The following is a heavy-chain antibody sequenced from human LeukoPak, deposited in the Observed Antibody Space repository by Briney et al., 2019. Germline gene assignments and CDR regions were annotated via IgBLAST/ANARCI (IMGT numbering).Heavy chain of an antibody. CDR2: INPSGGST. V-gene: IGHV1-46*01. D-gene: IGHD3-22*01. Sequence: APVKVSCKASGYTFTSYYMHWVRQAPGQGLEWMGIINPSGGSTSYAQKFQGRVTMTRDTSTSTVYMELSSLRSEDTAVYYCASPTNDYYDSSGYSLYIWGQGTMVTVSS. J-gene: IGHJ3*02. CDR3: ASPTNDYYDSSGYSLYI. CDR1: GYTFTSYY.